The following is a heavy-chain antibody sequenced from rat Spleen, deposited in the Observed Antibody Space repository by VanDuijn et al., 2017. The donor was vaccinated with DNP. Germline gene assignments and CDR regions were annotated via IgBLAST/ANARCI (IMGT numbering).Heavy chain of an antibody. Sequence: EVQLVESGGGLVQPGRSLKLSCAASGFTFSDYNMAWVRQAPKKGLEWVATISYDGSSTYYRDSVKGRFTTSRDSAKSTLYLQMDSLRSEDTATYYCARWSMAFAYWGQGTLVTVSS. CDR3: ARWSMAFAY. D-gene: IGHD4-2*01. J-gene: IGHJ3*01. CDR1: GFTFSDYN. CDR2: ISYDGSST. V-gene: IGHV5-7*01.